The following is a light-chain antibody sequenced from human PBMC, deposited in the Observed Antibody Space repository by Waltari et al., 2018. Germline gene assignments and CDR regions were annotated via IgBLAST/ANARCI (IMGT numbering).Light chain of an antibody. V-gene: IGKV1-5*03. CDR2: RAS. CDR1: QTISSW. CDR3: QQYNSYSIT. J-gene: IGKJ5*01. Sequence: DIQMTQSPSTLSASVGDRVTITCRASQTISSWLAWYQQQPGKAPRLLIYRASTLESGVPSRFSGSGSGTEFTLTSSSLQPDDFATYYCQQYNSYSITFGQGTRLEIK.